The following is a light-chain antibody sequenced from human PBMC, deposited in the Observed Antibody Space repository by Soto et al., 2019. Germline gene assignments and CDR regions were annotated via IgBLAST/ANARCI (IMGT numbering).Light chain of an antibody. CDR1: QSISSG. V-gene: IGKV1-5*03. J-gene: IGKJ1*01. CDR2: GAS. Sequence: DIQMTQSPSTLSASVGDRVTITCRASQSISSGLAWYQQKPGKAPKLLIYGASSLESGVPSRFSGSGSGTEFTLTISSLQPDDFATYYCHQYKTYSRTFGQGTKVEIK. CDR3: HQYKTYSRT.